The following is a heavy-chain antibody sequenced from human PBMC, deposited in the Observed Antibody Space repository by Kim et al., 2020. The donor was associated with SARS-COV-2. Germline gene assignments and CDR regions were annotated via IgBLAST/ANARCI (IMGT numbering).Heavy chain of an antibody. Sequence: RDGNAYYADSVKDRHTITEDNYKNKVYRQMSSLRGDDTAGYYCARPKPDYWGQGTLVTVSS. V-gene: IGHV3-66*01. J-gene: IGHJ4*02. CDR3: ARPKPDY. CDR2: RDGNA.